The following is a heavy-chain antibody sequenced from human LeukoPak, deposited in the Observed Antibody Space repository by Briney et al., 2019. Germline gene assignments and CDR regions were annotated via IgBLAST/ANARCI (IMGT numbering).Heavy chain of an antibody. D-gene: IGHD6-13*01. J-gene: IGHJ6*03. Sequence: ASVKVSCKASGYTFTSYGISWVRQAPGQGLEWMGWISAYNGNTNHAQKLQGRVTMTTDTSTSTAYMELRSLRSDDTAVYYCARGKSIAAAGILLGMDVWGKGTTVTVSS. CDR1: GYTFTSYG. V-gene: IGHV1-18*01. CDR3: ARGKSIAAAGILLGMDV. CDR2: ISAYNGNT.